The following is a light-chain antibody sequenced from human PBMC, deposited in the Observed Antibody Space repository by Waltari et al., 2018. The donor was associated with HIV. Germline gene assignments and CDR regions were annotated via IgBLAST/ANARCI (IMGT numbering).Light chain of an antibody. V-gene: IGLV3-19*01. J-gene: IGLJ2*01. Sequence: SSVLAQVPAIYVALGQAVRNTRKGDSLRDSSGIWYQQKPGQAPVLVIYGKNNRPSGIPDRFSGSSSGNTASLTITGAQAEDEADYYCNSRDSSGNHVVFGGGTKLTVL. CDR2: GKN. CDR1: SLRDSS. CDR3: NSRDSSGNHVV.